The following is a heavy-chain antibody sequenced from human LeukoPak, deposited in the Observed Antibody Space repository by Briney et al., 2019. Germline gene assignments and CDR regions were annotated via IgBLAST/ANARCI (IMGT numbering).Heavy chain of an antibody. Sequence: ASVKVSCKASGYRITGHYIHWVRQAPGQGLEWMGWINPNSGGTNYAQKFQGRVTMTRDTSISTAYMELSRLRSDDTAVYYCARDFPIQIWTRTPWFDPWGQGTLVTVSS. V-gene: IGHV1-2*02. J-gene: IGHJ5*02. CDR2: INPNSGGT. CDR3: ARDFPIQIWTRTPWFDP. CDR1: GYRITGHY. D-gene: IGHD5-18*01.